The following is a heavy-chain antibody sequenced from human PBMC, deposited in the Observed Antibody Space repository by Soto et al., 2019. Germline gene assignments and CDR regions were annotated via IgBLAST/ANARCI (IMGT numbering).Heavy chain of an antibody. J-gene: IGHJ4*02. D-gene: IGHD3-22*01. CDR3: ATTPGLSPDGSFDC. V-gene: IGHV4-39*01. CDR1: SGSIRTASYY. CDR2: RSYSGST. Sequence: QLQLQESGPGLVKPSETLSLTCTVSSGSIRTASYYWGWIRQPPGKGLEWLGSRSYSGSTFFNLYLKCRVIISKDTSKNQFSLKLRSVHAADTAVYYCATTPGLSPDGSFDCWGQGILVTVSS.